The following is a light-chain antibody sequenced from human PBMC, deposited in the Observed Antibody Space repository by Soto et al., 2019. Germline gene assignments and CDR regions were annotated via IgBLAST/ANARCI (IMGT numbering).Light chain of an antibody. V-gene: IGKV1-39*01. CDR2: AAS. Sequence: DIQMTQSPSSLSASVGDSVTFTCRASQNIDTYVNWYQQKPGKAPSLLIYAASSLQSGVPSRFSGSGSGTDFTLTISSLQPEDVAIYYCQHCYIPPWTFGQGSKVEIK. CDR3: QHCYIPPWT. CDR1: QNIDTY. J-gene: IGKJ1*01.